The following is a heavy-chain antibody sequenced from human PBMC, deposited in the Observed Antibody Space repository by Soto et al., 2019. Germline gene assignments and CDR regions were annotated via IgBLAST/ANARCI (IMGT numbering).Heavy chain of an antibody. CDR3: ARGVTTVTTFDY. V-gene: IGHV4-30-2*01. CDR1: GGSISSGGYS. Sequence: QLQLQESGSGLEKPSQTLSLTCAVSGGSISSGGYSCNWIRQPPGKGLEWIGYIYHSGSTYYNPSLKSRVTISVDRSKNQFSLKLSSVTAADTAVYYCARGVTTVTTFDYWGQGTLVTVSS. D-gene: IGHD4-17*01. J-gene: IGHJ4*02. CDR2: IYHSGST.